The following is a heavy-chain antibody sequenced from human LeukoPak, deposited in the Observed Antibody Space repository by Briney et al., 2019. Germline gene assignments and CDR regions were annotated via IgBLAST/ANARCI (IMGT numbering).Heavy chain of an antibody. CDR1: GLSFSSYS. Sequence: PGGSLRLSCATSGLSFSSYSMNWVRQAPGKGLEWVSSIYTTSSHIYYADSVKGRFTISRDNAKNSLYLQMNSLRAEDTAVYYCARDGSRWSGYNNWFDPWGQGTLVTVSS. J-gene: IGHJ5*02. V-gene: IGHV3-21*06. CDR2: IYTTSSHI. D-gene: IGHD3-3*01. CDR3: ARDGSRWSGYNNWFDP.